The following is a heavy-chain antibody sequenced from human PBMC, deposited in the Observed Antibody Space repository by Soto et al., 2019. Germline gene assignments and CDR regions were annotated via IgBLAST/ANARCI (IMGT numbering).Heavy chain of an antibody. CDR2: INPNSGGT. Sequence: ASVKVSCKASGYTFTGYYMHWVRQAPGQGLEWMGWINPNSGGTNYAQKFQGRVTMTRDTSISTAYMELSRLRSDDTAVYYCARAYCSGGSCYYYYGMDVWGQGTTVTV. CDR3: ARAYCSGGSCYYYYGMDV. J-gene: IGHJ6*02. V-gene: IGHV1-2*02. D-gene: IGHD2-15*01. CDR1: GYTFTGYY.